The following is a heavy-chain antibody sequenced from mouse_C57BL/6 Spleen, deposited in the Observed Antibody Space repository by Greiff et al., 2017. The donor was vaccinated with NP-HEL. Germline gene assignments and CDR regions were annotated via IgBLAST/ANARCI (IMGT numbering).Heavy chain of an antibody. CDR3: ARQADYYGDFDY. Sequence: EVHLVESGGDLVKPGGSLKLSCAASGFTFSSYGMSWVRQTPDKRLEWVATISSGGSYTYYPDSVKGRFTISRDNAKNTLYLQMSSLKSEDTAMYYCARQADYYGDFDYWGQGTTLTVSS. CDR2: ISSGGSYT. J-gene: IGHJ2*01. CDR1: GFTFSSYG. V-gene: IGHV5-6*01. D-gene: IGHD1-1*01.